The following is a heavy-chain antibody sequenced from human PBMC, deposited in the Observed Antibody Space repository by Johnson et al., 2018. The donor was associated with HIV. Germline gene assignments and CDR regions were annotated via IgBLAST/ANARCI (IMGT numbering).Heavy chain of an antibody. Sequence: QVQLVESGGGVVQPGRSLRLSCAASGFTFSSYGMHWVRQAPGKGLEWVAVIWYDGSGTYYADSVKGRFTISRDNSKKTLYLQMSSLRIEDTAVYYCARERIYGDDASDILGQGTMVTVSS. CDR1: GFTFSSYG. CDR2: IWYDGSGT. CDR3: ARERIYGDDASDI. J-gene: IGHJ3*02. D-gene: IGHD4-17*01. V-gene: IGHV3-33*01.